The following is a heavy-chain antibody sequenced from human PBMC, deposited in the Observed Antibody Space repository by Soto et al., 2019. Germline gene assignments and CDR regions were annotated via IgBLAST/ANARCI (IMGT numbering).Heavy chain of an antibody. CDR1: GGSFSGYY. CDR2: IYYSGST. CDR3: ARVGGYYDSSGYFRWATAFDI. V-gene: IGHV4-59*01. Sequence: PSETLSLTCAFYGGSFSGYYWSLIRQPPGKGLEWIGYIYYSGSTNYNPSLKSRVTISVDTSKNQFSLKLSSVTAADTAVYYCARVGGYYDSSGYFRWATAFDIWGQGTMVTVSS. D-gene: IGHD3-22*01. J-gene: IGHJ3*02.